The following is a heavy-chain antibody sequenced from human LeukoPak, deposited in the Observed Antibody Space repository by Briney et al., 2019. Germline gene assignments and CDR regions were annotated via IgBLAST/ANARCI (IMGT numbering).Heavy chain of an antibody. J-gene: IGHJ4*02. D-gene: IGHD3-10*01. Sequence: GESLKIPCKISGYKLTNNWIGWVRQVPGKGLEWMGLIYPGYSDAQSSPCFQGQVTISADKSISTAYLQWSSLKASDSAMYYGARVGRITMVRGPLGGFDYWGQGTLVTVSS. CDR2: IYPGYSDA. CDR1: GYKLTNNW. V-gene: IGHV5-51*01. CDR3: ARVGRITMVRGPLGGFDY.